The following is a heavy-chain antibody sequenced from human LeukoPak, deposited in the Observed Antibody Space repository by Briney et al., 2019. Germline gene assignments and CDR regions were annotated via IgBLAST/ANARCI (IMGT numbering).Heavy chain of an antibody. CDR2: ISWSSGII. CDR1: GFILDDHG. J-gene: IGHJ6*02. D-gene: IGHD6-13*01. CDR3: ARDRKQQLDVYYYYGMDV. V-gene: IGHV3-9*01. Sequence: GGSLRLSCAASGFILDDHGMHWVRQAPGKGLEWVSGISWSSGIIGYADSVKGRFTISRDNAKNSLDLQMESLRAEDTAVYYCARDRKQQLDVYYYYGMDVWGQGTTVTVSS.